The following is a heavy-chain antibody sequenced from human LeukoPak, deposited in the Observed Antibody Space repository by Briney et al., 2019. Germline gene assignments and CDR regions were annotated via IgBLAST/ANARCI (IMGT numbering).Heavy chain of an antibody. CDR1: GFTFSHYW. CDR2: INTDGSSR. D-gene: IGHD3-10*01. Sequence: GGSLRLSCAASGFTFSHYWMHWVRQAPGKGRVWVSHINTDGSSRTYADSVKGRFTISRDNAKNTLYLQMNSLRADDTAVYYCVRDYNYGSGSLYSYYDYWGQGALVTVTS. V-gene: IGHV3-74*01. J-gene: IGHJ4*02. CDR3: VRDYNYGSGSLYSYYDY.